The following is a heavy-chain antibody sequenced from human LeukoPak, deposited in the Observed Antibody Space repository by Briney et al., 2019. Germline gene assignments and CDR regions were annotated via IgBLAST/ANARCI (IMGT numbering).Heavy chain of an antibody. J-gene: IGHJ6*03. CDR1: GGTFSSYA. Sequence: ASVKVSCKASGGTFSSYAISWVRQAPGQGLEWMGGIIPIFGTANYAQKFQGRVTITADKSTSTAYMELSSLRSEDTAVYYCAIDIVVVPAAIPPMHYYYYMDVWGKGTTVTISS. D-gene: IGHD2-2*01. CDR3: AIDIVVVPAAIPPMHYYYYMDV. CDR2: IIPIFGTA. V-gene: IGHV1-69*06.